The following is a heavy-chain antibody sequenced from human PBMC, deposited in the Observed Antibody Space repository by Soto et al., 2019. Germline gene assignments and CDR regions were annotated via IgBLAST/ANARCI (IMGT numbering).Heavy chain of an antibody. V-gene: IGHV1-18*01. CDR3: XXXXXXXPDX. Sequence: QVQLVQSGEEVKKPGASVKVSCKPSGYPFTSYGITWVRQAPGQGLEWMGWISVSNGNTNYAQKLQGRVTMTADTSTGTAXMXXXXXXXXXXXXXXXXXXXXXXPDXXGQGTLVTVSS. CDR1: GYPFTSYG. J-gene: IGHJ4*02. CDR2: ISVSNGNT.